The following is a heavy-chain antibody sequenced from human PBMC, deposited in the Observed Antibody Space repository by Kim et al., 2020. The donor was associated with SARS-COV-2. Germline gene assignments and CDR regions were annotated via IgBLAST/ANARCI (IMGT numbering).Heavy chain of an antibody. CDR2: INSDGSST. J-gene: IGHJ6*02. CDR3: ARTIVATSGMDV. CDR1: GFTFSSYW. V-gene: IGHV3-74*01. D-gene: IGHD5-12*01. Sequence: GGSLRLSCAVSGFTFSSYWMHWVRQAPGKGLVWVSRINSDGSSTSYADSVKGRFTISRDNAKNTLYLQMNSLRAEDTAVYYCARTIVATSGMDVWGQGTTVTVSS.